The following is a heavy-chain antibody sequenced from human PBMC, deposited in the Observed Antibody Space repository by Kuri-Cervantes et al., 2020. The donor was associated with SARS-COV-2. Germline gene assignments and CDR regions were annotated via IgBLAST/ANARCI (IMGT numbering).Heavy chain of an antibody. V-gene: IGHV3-66*01. D-gene: IGHD3-3*01. CDR2: IYSGGST. CDR3: VKGAFWSTYVSDALYYFDY. J-gene: IGHJ4*02. Sequence: GGSLRLSCAASGFTVSSNYMSWVRQAPGRGLEWVSVIYSGGSTYYADSVKGRFTISRDNSNNTLYLQMNSLRAEDTAVYYCVKGAFWSTYVSDALYYFDYWGQGALVTRSS. CDR1: GFTVSSNY.